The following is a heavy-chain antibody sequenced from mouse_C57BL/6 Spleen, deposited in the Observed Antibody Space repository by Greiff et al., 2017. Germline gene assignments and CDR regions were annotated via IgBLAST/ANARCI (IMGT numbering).Heavy chain of an antibody. V-gene: IGHV1-53*01. D-gene: IGHD2-3*01. J-gene: IGHJ1*03. Sequence: VQLQQSGTELVKPGASVKLSCKASGYTFTSYWMHWVKQRPGQGLEWIGNINPSNGGTNYNEKFKSKDTMTVDKSSSTAYMQLSSLTSGDSAVYDCARDFYDGYWYFDVWGTGTTVTVSS. CDR1: GYTFTSYW. CDR3: ARDFYDGYWYFDV. CDR2: INPSNGGT.